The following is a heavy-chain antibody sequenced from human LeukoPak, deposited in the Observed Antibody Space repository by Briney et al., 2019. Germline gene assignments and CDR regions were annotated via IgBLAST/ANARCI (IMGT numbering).Heavy chain of an antibody. CDR2: IIPIFGTA. V-gene: IGHV1-69*05. Sequence: SVKVSCKASGGTFSSYAISWVRQAPGQGLEWMGGIIPIFGTANYAQKFQGRVTITTDESTSTAYMELSSLRSEDTAVYYCARAPQRYDFWSGPYYYYYMDVWGKGTTVTVSS. CDR1: GGTFSSYA. J-gene: IGHJ6*03. CDR3: ARAPQRYDFWSGPYYYYYMDV. D-gene: IGHD3-3*01.